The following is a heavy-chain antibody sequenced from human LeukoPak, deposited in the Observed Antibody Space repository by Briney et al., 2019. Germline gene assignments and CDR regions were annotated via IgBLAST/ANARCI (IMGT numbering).Heavy chain of an antibody. Sequence: ASVKVSCKASGYTFTGYYIHWVRQAPGQGLEWMGWINPNSGGTNYAQKFQGRVTMTRDTSISTAYMELSSLRSEDTAVYYCAKTTVTTMWPYYYYYYMDVWGKGTTVTISS. CDR1: GYTFTGYY. V-gene: IGHV1-2*02. CDR3: AKTTVTTMWPYYYYYYMDV. CDR2: INPNSGGT. D-gene: IGHD4-17*01. J-gene: IGHJ6*03.